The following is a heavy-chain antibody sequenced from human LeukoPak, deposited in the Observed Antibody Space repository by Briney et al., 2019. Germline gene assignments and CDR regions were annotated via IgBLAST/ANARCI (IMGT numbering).Heavy chain of an antibody. CDR3: ARLLSVAVARNAFDI. CDR2: IYPGDSDT. D-gene: IGHD6-19*01. J-gene: IGHJ3*02. CDR1: GYSFTSYW. Sequence: GESLKISCKGSGYSFTSYWIGWVRQMPGKGLEWMGIIYPGDSDTRYSPSFQGQVTISADKSISTAYLQWSSLKASDTAMYYCARLLSVAVARNAFDIWGQGTMVTVSS. V-gene: IGHV5-51*01.